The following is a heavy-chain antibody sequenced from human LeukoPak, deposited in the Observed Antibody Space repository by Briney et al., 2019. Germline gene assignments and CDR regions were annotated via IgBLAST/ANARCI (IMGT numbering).Heavy chain of an antibody. CDR1: GGSFSGYY. Sequence: PSETLSLTCAVYGGSFSGYYWSWIRQPPGKGLEWIGEINHSGSTNYNPSLKSRVTISVDTSKNQFSLKLSSVTAADTAVYYCARWSRFGYCSSTSCWGWFDPWGQGTLVTVSS. D-gene: IGHD2-2*01. CDR3: ARWSRFGYCSSTSCWGWFDP. V-gene: IGHV4-34*01. CDR2: INHSGST. J-gene: IGHJ5*02.